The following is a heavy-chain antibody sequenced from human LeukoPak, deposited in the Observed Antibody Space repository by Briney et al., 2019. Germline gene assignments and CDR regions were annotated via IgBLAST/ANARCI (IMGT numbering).Heavy chain of an antibody. CDR2: IHTSGST. V-gene: IGHV4-4*07. D-gene: IGHD3-22*01. J-gene: IGHJ4*02. Sequence: SETLSLTCTVSGGSISSYYWSWIRQPAGKGLEWIGRIHTSGSTNYNPSLKSRVTMSADRSKNQFSLKLSSVTAADTAVYYCARDRYYYDSSGYPFDYWGQGTLVTVSS. CDR3: ARDRYYYDSSGYPFDY. CDR1: GGSISSYY.